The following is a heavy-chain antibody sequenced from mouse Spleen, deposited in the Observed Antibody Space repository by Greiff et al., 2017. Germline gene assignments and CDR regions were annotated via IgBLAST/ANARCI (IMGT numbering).Heavy chain of an antibody. D-gene: IGHD1-1*01. CDR2: IGPSNGET. Sequence: VQLQQSGPELVRPGASVKMSCKASGYTFTSYWMHWVKQRPGQGLEWIGIIGPSNGETRFNQKFKDKATLNVDKSSNTDYMPLISLTSEDSAVYYCARLIITTALDYWGQGTTLTVSS. CDR1: GYTFTSYW. CDR3: ARLIITTALDY. J-gene: IGHJ2*01. V-gene: IGHV1S127*01.